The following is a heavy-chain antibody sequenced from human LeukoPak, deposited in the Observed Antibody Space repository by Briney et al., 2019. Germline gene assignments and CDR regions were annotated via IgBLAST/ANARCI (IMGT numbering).Heavy chain of an antibody. CDR1: GYSFTSYW. J-gene: IGHJ5*02. Sequence: GESLKISCKGSGYSFTSYWIGWVRQMPGKGPEWMGIIYPGDSDTRYSPSFQGQVTISADKSISTAYLQWSSLKASDTAMYYCARLPRRTTAPFDPWGQGTLVTVSS. CDR3: ARLPRRTTAPFDP. V-gene: IGHV5-51*01. D-gene: IGHD4-17*01. CDR2: IYPGDSDT.